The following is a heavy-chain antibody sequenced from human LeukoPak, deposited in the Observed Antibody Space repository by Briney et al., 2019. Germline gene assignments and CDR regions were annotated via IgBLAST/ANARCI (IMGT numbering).Heavy chain of an antibody. J-gene: IGHJ4*02. D-gene: IGHD6-13*01. V-gene: IGHV3-23*01. CDR3: AKTDRRIAAAGDIDY. CDR2: ISGSGGST. CDR1: GFTFSSYG. Sequence: GGTLRLSCAASGFTFSSYGMSWVRQAPGKGLEWVSAISGSGGSTYYVDSVKGRFTISRDNSKNTLYLQMNSLRAEDTAVYYCAKTDRRIAAAGDIDYWGQGTLVTVSS.